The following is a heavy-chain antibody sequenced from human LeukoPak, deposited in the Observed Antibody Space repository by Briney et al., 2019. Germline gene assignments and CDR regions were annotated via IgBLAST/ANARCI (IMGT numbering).Heavy chain of an antibody. J-gene: IGHJ4*02. V-gene: IGHV1-2*06. CDR1: GNTFTAYY. CDR3: ARVSIAVAGTRIDY. D-gene: IGHD6-19*01. CDR2: INPNSGGT. Sequence: ASVKVSCKASGNTFTAYYIHWVRQAPGQGLEWMGRINPNSGGTNYAQKFQGRVTMTRDTSISTAYMELSRLRSDDTAVYYCARVSIAVAGTRIDYWGQGTLVTVSS.